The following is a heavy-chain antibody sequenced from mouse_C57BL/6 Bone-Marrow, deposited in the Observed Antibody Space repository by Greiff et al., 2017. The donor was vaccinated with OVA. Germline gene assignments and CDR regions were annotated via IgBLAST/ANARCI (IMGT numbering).Heavy chain of an antibody. V-gene: IGHV5-4*01. CDR1: GFTFSSYA. CDR3: ARDQSGNGFDY. Sequence: EVKLVESGGGLVKPGGSLKLSCAASGFTFSSYAMSWVRQTPEKRLEWVATISDGGSYTYYPDNVKGRFTISRDNAKNNLYLQLGHLKSEDTAMYYCARDQSGNGFDYWGQGTTLTVSS. J-gene: IGHJ2*01. CDR2: ISDGGSYT. D-gene: IGHD2-10*02.